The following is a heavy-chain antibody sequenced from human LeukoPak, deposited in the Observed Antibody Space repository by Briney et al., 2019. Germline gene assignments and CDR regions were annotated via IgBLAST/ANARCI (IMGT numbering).Heavy chain of an antibody. D-gene: IGHD3-10*01. CDR2: MNPNSGNT. V-gene: IGHV1-8*01. CDR3: ARDIRLWFGDPHRGALDY. J-gene: IGHJ4*02. CDR1: GYTFTSYD. Sequence: ATVKVSCKASGYTFTSYDINWVRQATGQGLEWMGWMNPNSGNTGYAQKFQGRVTMTRNTSISTAYMELSSLRSEDTAVYYCARDIRLWFGDPHRGALDYWGQGTLVTVSS.